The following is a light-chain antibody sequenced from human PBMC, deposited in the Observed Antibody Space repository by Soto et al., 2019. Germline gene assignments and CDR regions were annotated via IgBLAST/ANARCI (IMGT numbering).Light chain of an antibody. V-gene: IGLV2-8*01. CDR1: SSDVGAFNY. Sequence: QSVLTQPPSASGSPGQSITISCTGTSSDVGAFNYVSWYQQHPGKAPKLMIFEINKQPSGVPDRFSGSKSGNSASLTVSGLPTEDEADYYCSSYAGSNIYVLGSGIKVTVL. CDR3: SSYAGSNIYV. CDR2: EIN. J-gene: IGLJ1*01.